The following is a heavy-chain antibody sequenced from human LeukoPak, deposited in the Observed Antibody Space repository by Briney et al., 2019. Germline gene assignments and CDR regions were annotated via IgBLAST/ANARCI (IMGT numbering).Heavy chain of an antibody. J-gene: IGHJ3*01. CDR3: ARDRDCSRTSCFNAFDV. D-gene: IGHD2-2*01. Sequence: PRRSLRLSCAASGFTFSTYEMHWVRQAPGKGLEWVAVISHDGNDQYYGDSVKGRFTISRDNSKNALYLQMNSLRLEDTAVYYCARDRDCSRTSCFNAFDVWGQGTMAIVSS. CDR2: ISHDGNDQ. V-gene: IGHV3-30*04. CDR1: GFTFSTYE.